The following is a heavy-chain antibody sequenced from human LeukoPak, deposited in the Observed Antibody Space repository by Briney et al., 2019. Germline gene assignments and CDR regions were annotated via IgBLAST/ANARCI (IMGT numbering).Heavy chain of an antibody. V-gene: IGHV1-46*01. CDR1: GYTFTSYY. D-gene: IGHD5-24*01. Sequence: ASVKVSCKASGYTFTSYYVHWVRQAPGQGLEWMGIINPTSGDTNYAQNFQGRVTMTRDMSTSTAYMELSSLRSEDTAVYYCARCVFGVAGQGRWHASDIWGIGTRVTFS. CDR2: INPTSGDT. CDR3: ARCVFGVAGQGRWHASDI. J-gene: IGHJ3*02.